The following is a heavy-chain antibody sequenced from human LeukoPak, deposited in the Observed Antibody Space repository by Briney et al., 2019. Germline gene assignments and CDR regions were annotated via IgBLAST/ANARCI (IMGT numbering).Heavy chain of an antibody. D-gene: IGHD1-26*01. V-gene: IGHV4-61*02. Sequence: SQTLSLTCTVSGGSISSAIYYWNWIRQPAGKGLEWIGRIYTSGSTNYNPSLKSRVTMSIDSSKNQFSLKMTSVTAADTAVYYCARYRTSGSYLFDYWGQGTLVTVSS. CDR2: IYTSGST. CDR1: GGSISSAIYY. J-gene: IGHJ4*02. CDR3: ARYRTSGSYLFDY.